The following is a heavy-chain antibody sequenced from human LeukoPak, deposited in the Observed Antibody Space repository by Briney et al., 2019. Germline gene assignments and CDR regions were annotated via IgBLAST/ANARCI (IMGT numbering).Heavy chain of an antibody. CDR2: IHYDGARS. CDR3: AKAIWVAATSSWFCLHY. D-gene: IGHD3-16*01. CDR1: GFTFSGYG. J-gene: IGHJ4*02. Sequence: PGGSLRLSCAVSGFTFSGYGMHWVRQAPGKGLEWVAFIHYDGARSYYADSVKGRFTISRDNSRNTLYLQMNSLRPEDTAVYYCAKAIWVAATSSWFCLHYWGQGTLVTVSS. V-gene: IGHV3-30*02.